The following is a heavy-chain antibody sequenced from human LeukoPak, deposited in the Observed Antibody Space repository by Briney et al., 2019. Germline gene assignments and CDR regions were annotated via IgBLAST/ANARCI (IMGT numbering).Heavy chain of an antibody. CDR3: ARNFNHFDY. J-gene: IGHJ4*02. CDR2: ISYDGRNK. Sequence: PWGSLRLSCAASGFTFSSYAMHWVRQAPGKGLEWVAVISYDGRNKYYTDSVKGRFPISRDNSKNTLYLQMNSLRAEDTAVYYCARNFNHFDYWGQGTLVTVSS. V-gene: IGHV3-30*04. D-gene: IGHD1-14*01. CDR1: GFTFSSYA.